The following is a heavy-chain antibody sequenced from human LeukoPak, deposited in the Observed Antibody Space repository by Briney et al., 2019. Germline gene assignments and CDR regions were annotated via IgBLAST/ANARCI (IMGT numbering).Heavy chain of an antibody. Sequence: LPGGSLRLSCAASGFTFSSNIMSWVRQAREKGLEWVSGISGRGGTTYYAESVRGRFTISRDNSKNTLYLQMNSLRAEDTAVYYCAKVRGPWGQGTLVTVSS. J-gene: IGHJ5*02. CDR2: ISGRGGTT. CDR3: AKVRGP. V-gene: IGHV3-23*01. CDR1: GFTFSSNI.